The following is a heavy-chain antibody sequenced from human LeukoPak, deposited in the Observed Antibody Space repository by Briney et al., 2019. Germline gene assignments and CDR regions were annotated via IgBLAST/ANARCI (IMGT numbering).Heavy chain of an antibody. CDR1: GYTFTGYY. CDR2: INPNSGGT. Sequence: ASVKVSCKASGYTFTGYYMHWVRQAPGQGRELMGLINPNSGGTNYAQKFQGRVTMTRDKSISPAYMELSRLRSDDTAVYYCARDSSGRGGDSFDPWGQGTLVTVSS. CDR3: ARDSSGRGGDSFDP. D-gene: IGHD6-19*01. J-gene: IGHJ5*02. V-gene: IGHV1-2*02.